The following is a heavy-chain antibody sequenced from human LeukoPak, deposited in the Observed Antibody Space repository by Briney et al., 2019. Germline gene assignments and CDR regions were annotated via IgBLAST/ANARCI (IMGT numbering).Heavy chain of an antibody. CDR1: GFTFSSFA. J-gene: IGHJ4*02. V-gene: IGHV3-23*01. CDR3: AEASGNGYGSGPFDY. CDR2: ISVDGGEK. Sequence: GGSLRLSCAASGFTFSSFAMTWVRQAPGKGLEWVSSISVDGGEKNYADSVKGRFVISRDNSKNTVYLQMNSLRAEDTAVYYCAEASGNGYGSGPFDYWGQGTLVTVSS. D-gene: IGHD3-10*01.